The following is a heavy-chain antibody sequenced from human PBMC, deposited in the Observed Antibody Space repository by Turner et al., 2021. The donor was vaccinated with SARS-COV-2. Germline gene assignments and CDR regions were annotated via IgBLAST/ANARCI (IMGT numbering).Heavy chain of an antibody. J-gene: IGHJ4*02. D-gene: IGHD6-19*01. CDR2: IDSGGST. V-gene: IGHV3-66*02. Sequence: GSLRLSCAVSGVTVSSNYMSWVRQAPGKGLEWVSVIDSGGSTDYADSVKGRFTISRDNSKYIVHKKTNRLLAGLEFRRVLFRSSYRRIIRRGGQGTLVTVSS. CDR3: FRSSYRRIIRR. CDR1: GVTVSSNY.